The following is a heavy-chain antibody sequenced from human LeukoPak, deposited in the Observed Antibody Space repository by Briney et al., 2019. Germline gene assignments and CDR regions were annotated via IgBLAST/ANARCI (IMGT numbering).Heavy chain of an antibody. CDR3: ARDLRGLRHYGGPEIP. V-gene: IGHV1-46*01. Sequence: GASVKVSCKASGYTFTSYYMHWVRQAPGQGLEWMGIINPSGGSTSYAQKFQGRVTITADKSTSTAYMELSSLRSEDTAVYYCARDLRGLRHYGGPEIPWGQGTLVTVSS. CDR1: GYTFTSYY. D-gene: IGHD4-23*01. CDR2: INPSGGST. J-gene: IGHJ5*02.